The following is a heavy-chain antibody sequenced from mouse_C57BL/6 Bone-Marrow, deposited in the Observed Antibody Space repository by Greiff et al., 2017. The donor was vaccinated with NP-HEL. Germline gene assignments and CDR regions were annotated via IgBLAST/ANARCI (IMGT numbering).Heavy chain of an antibody. CDR1: GYSITSGYY. V-gene: IGHV3-6*01. CDR2: ISYDGSN. CDR3: ARDQIYYGNYGAMDY. D-gene: IGHD2-1*01. J-gene: IGHJ4*01. Sequence: EVQLKESGPGLVKPSQSLSLTCSVTGYSITSGYYWNWIRQFPGNKLEWMGYISYDGSNNYNPSLKNRISITRDTSKNQFFLKLNSVTTEDTATYYCARDQIYYGNYGAMDYWGQGTSVTVSS.